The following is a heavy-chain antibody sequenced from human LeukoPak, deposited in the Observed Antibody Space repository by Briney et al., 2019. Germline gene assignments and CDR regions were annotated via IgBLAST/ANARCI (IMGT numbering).Heavy chain of an antibody. J-gene: IGHJ4*02. V-gene: IGHV3-66*01. Sequence: WVRQXSGXGLEWVSVIXGGGXXXXADSVKGRFTXXXXXSKDTLFLQINSLRVEDTAVYYCARGPGGYDNWGQGTLVTVSS. D-gene: IGHD3-16*01. CDR3: ARGPGGYDN. CDR2: IXGGGXX.